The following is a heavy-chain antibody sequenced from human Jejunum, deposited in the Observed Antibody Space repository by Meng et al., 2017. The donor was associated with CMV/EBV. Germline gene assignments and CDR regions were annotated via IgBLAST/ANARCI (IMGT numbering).Heavy chain of an antibody. D-gene: IGHD1-20*01. J-gene: IGHJ4*02. CDR1: GYTFNNLY. CDR2: INHKNGGT. V-gene: IGHV1-2*02. CDR3: ARYGRVTGTDS. Sequence: KAYGYTFNNLYIHWVRQAPGQGPGWMGWINHKNGGTNYELDFLGRVTMTTDSFMSTVYMELSGLRYDDTALYYCARYGRVTGTDSWGQGTPVTVSS.